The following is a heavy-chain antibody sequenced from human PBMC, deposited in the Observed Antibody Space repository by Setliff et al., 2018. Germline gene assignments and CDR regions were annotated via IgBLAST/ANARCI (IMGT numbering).Heavy chain of an antibody. CDR1: GGSISGYY. CDR2: IHFSGNT. Sequence: SETLSLTCTVSGGSISGYYWNWIRQTPEMRLEWIGHIHFSGNTHFNPSLMSRVTMSVDTSKNQFSLNVNSVTSAVTAVYYCVRGGSAWAWNYDLWGRGTLVTVSS. V-gene: IGHV4-59*01. D-gene: IGHD3-16*01. J-gene: IGHJ2*01. CDR3: VRGGSAWAWNYDL.